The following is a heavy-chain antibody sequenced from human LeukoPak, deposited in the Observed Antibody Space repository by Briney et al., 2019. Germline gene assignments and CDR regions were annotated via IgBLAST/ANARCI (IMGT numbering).Heavy chain of an antibody. D-gene: IGHD6-13*01. J-gene: IGHJ6*02. CDR2: FYSGGST. V-gene: IGHV3-66*01. CDR3: AREAAGPYYYYGMDV. CDR1: GFPGSSNY. Sequence: GSLRPSCATSGFPGSSNYGEWVRPAPGKGLEWGSIFYSGGSTYYADSVKGRLTISRDNSKNTLYLQMNSLRAEDTAVYYCAREAAGPYYYYGMDVWGQGTTVTVPS.